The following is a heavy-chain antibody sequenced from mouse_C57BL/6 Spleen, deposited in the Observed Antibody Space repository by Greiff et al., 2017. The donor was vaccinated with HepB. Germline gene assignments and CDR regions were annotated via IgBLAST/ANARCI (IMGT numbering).Heavy chain of an antibody. D-gene: IGHD2-4*01. CDR2: IYPGDGDT. CDR1: GYAFSSYW. Sequence: QVQLQQSGAELVKPGASVKISCKASGYAFSSYWMNWVKQRPGKGLEWIGQIYPGDGDTNYNGKFKGKATLTADKSSSTAYMQLSSLTSEDAAVYFCASDYDYDGGAMDYWGQGTSVTVSS. CDR3: ASDYDYDGGAMDY. V-gene: IGHV1-80*01. J-gene: IGHJ4*01.